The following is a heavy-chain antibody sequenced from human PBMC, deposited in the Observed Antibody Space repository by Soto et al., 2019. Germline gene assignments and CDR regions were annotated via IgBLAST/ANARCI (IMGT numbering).Heavy chain of an antibody. J-gene: IGHJ4*02. CDR2: IDPSDSYT. CDR1: GYRFTSYC. D-gene: IGHD1-26*01. V-gene: IGHV5-10-1*01. CDR3: ARHRGSYYSNFDY. Sequence: GESLKISCTGSGYRFTSYCISWVRQMPGKGLEWMGRIDPSDSYTNYSPSFQGHVTISADKSISTAYLQWSSLKASDTAMYYCARHRGSYYSNFDYWGQGTLVTVSS.